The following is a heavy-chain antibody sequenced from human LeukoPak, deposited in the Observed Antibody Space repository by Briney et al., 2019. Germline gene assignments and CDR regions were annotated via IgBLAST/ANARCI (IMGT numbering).Heavy chain of an antibody. CDR2: INTNTGNP. J-gene: IGHJ4*02. D-gene: IGHD3-22*01. CDR3: ATNYDSSGYYPDY. CDR1: GYTFTSYA. V-gene: IGHV7-4-1*02. Sequence: ASVKVSCKASGYTFTSYAMNWVRQAPGQGLEWMGWINTNTGNPTYVQGFTGRFVFSLDTSVSTAYLQISSLKAEDTAVYYCATNYDSSGYYPDYWGQGTLVTVSS.